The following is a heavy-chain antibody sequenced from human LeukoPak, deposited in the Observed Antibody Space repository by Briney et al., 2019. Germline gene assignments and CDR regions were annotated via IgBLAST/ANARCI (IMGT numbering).Heavy chain of an antibody. CDR1: GFTFSSYA. CDR3: ARASSYATFDY. Sequence: PGRSLRLSCAASGFTFSSYAMHWVRQAPGKGLEWVAVISYDGSNKYYADSVKGRFTISRDNSKNTLYPQMNSLRAEDTAVYYCARASSYATFDYWGQGTLVTVSS. J-gene: IGHJ4*02. V-gene: IGHV3-30*01. D-gene: IGHD2-8*01. CDR2: ISYDGSNK.